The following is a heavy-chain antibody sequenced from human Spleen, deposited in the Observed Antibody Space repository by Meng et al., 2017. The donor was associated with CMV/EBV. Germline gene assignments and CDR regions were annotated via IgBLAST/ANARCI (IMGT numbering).Heavy chain of an antibody. D-gene: IGHD6-19*01. CDR3: ARGGYSSGWYEGVY. CDR2: IKSDGSNT. V-gene: IGHV3-74*01. CDR1: GFTFSSFW. Sequence: GESLKISCAASGFTFSSFWMHWVRQAPGKGLVWVSRIKSDGSNTNYADSVKGRFTISRDNAKNTLYLQMNSLRAEDTAVYYCARGGYSSGWYEGVYWGQGTLVTVSS. J-gene: IGHJ4*02.